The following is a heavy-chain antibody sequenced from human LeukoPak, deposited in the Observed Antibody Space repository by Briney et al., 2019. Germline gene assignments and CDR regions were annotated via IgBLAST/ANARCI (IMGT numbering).Heavy chain of an antibody. V-gene: IGHV1-69*04. CDR3: AREGIFYGMDV. J-gene: IGHJ6*02. Sequence: GASVKVSCKASGGTFSSYAISWVRQAPGQGLEWMGRIIPILGIANYAQKFQGRVTITADKSTSTAYMELSSLRSEDTAVYYYAREGIFYGMDVWGQGTTVTVSS. CDR2: IIPILGIA. D-gene: IGHD3-3*01. CDR1: GGTFSSYA.